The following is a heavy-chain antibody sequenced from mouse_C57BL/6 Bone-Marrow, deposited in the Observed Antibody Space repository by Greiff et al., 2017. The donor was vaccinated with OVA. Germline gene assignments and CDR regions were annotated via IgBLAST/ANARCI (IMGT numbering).Heavy chain of an antibody. CDR3: ARGTDYYDYDGWYYDV. CDR2: INPYNGDT. J-gene: IGHJ1*03. V-gene: IGHV1-20*01. D-gene: IGHD2-4*01. Sequence: VQLQQSGPELVKPGDSVKISCKASGYSFTGYFMNWVMQSHGKSLEWIGRINPYNGDTFYNQKFKGKATLTVDKSSSTAHMERRSLTSEDSAVYYCARGTDYYDYDGWYYDVWGTGTTVTVSS. CDR1: GYSFTGYF.